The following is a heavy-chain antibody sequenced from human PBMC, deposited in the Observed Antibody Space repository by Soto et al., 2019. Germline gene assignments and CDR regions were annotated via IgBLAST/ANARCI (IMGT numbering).Heavy chain of an antibody. CDR1: GGTFSSYT. V-gene: IGHV1-69*08. CDR3: ARDPVITMVRGVL. D-gene: IGHD3-10*01. CDR2: IIPILGIA. Sequence: QVQLVQSGAEVKKPGSSVKVSCKASGGTFSSYTISWVRQAPGQGLEWMGRIIPILGIANYAQKFQGRVTITADKSTSTAYRELSSLRSEDTAVYYCARDPVITMVRGVLWGQGTLVTVSS. J-gene: IGHJ4*02.